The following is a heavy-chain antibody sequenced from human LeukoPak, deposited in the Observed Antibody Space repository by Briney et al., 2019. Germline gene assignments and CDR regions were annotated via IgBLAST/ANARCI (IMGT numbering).Heavy chain of an antibody. D-gene: IGHD3-10*01. J-gene: IGHJ4*02. V-gene: IGHV1-58*01. Sequence: ASVKVSCKASGFTFTSSAVRWVRQARGQRLEWIGWIVVGSGNTNYAQKFQERVTITRDMSTSTAYMELSSLRSEDTAVYYCAADHYYGSGSYLYNYWGQGTLVTVSS. CDR2: IVVGSGNT. CDR3: AADHYYGSGSYLYNY. CDR1: GFTFTSSA.